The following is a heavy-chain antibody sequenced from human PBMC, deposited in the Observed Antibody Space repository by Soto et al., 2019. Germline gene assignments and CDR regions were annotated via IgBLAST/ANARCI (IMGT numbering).Heavy chain of an antibody. Sequence: SETLSLTCTFYVGSIRSYYWSWIRQPPGKGLEWIGNIYYSGSTNYNPSRKSRVTMSVDMSKNQVSLKLSSVTAADTAVYYCTRVGGYYGDYPNFDYWGQGALVTVSS. CDR2: IYYSGST. CDR1: VGSIRSYY. V-gene: IGHV4-59*01. D-gene: IGHD4-17*01. J-gene: IGHJ4*02. CDR3: TRVGGYYGDYPNFDY.